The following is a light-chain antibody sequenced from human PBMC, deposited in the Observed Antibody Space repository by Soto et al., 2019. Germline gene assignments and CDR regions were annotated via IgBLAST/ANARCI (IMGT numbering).Light chain of an antibody. CDR2: GAS. CDR3: QQDNTWPRT. J-gene: IGKJ1*01. Sequence: EIVITQSPVTLSVPPGESATLSCRASQSVSSTLAWFQQKPGQAPRLLIYGASTRTTGIPARFSGSGSGTDFTLTISSLQSEDFAVYYCQQDNTWPRTFGQGAKVDIK. V-gene: IGKV3-15*01. CDR1: QSVSST.